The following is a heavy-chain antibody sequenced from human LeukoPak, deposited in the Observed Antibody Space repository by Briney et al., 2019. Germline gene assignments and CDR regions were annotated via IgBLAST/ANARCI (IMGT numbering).Heavy chain of an antibody. D-gene: IGHD6-19*01. Sequence: ASVKVSCKASGGTFSSYAISWVRQAPGQGLEWMGGIIPIFGTANYAQKFQGRVTITTDESTSTAYMELSSLRSEDTAVYYCARDSSGWYEPRYFDYWGQGTLVTVSS. CDR3: ARDSSGWYEPRYFDY. J-gene: IGHJ4*02. V-gene: IGHV1-69*05. CDR1: GGTFSSYA. CDR2: IIPIFGTA.